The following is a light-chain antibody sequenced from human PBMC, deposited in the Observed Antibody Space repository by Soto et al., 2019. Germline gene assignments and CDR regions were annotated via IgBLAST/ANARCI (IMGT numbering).Light chain of an antibody. CDR3: QQRL. Sequence: EIVLTQSPATLSLSPGERATLSCRASQSVSSYLAWYQQKPGQAPRLLIYDASNRATGIPARFSGSGSGTDFTLTISSLDPEDFAVYYCQQRLFGQGTKVEIK. J-gene: IGKJ1*01. CDR1: QSVSSY. V-gene: IGKV3-11*01. CDR2: DAS.